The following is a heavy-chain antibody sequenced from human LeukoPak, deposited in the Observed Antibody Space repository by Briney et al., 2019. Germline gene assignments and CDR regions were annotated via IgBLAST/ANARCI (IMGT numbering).Heavy chain of an antibody. V-gene: IGHV3-21*01. J-gene: IGHJ6*02. CDR3: ARDISSSSWTTYYYYYHGMDV. CDR1: GFTFSSYS. D-gene: IGHD6-13*01. CDR2: ISSSSSYI. Sequence: PGGSLRLSCAASGFTFSSYSMNWVRQAPGKGLEWVSSISSSSSYIYYADSVKGRFTISRDNAKNSLYLQMNSLRAEDTAVYYCARDISSSSWTTYYYYYHGMDVWGQGTTVTVSS.